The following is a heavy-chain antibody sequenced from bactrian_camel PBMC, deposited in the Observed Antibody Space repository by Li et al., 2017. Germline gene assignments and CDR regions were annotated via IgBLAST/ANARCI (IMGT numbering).Heavy chain of an antibody. CDR3: AAENWGFCSGADHLGY. V-gene: IGHV3S31*01. CDR1: RDFDDTYC. Sequence: VESGGGSVQAGGSLRLSCVGTRDFDDTYCMGWFRQGAGKERERIATLNTGGLDIYYADSVKGRFTISRDNAKNTLYLQMNDLKPEDSATYYCAAENWGFCSGADHLGYRGQGTQVTVS. CDR2: LNTGGLDI. D-gene: IGHD2*01. J-gene: IGHJ6*01.